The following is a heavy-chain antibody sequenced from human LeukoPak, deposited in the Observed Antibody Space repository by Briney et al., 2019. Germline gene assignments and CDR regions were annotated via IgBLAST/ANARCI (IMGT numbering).Heavy chain of an antibody. V-gene: IGHV1-2*02. CDR3: ARNYDSSGHYYYFDY. J-gene: IGHJ4*02. CDR2: INPNSGGT. D-gene: IGHD3-22*01. CDR1: GYTFTGYY. Sequence: ASVKVSCKASGYTFTGYYMHWVRQAPGQGLEWMGWINPNSGGTNYAQKFQGRVTMTRDTSISTAYMELSRLRSDDTAVYYCARNYDSSGHYYYFDYWGQGTLVTVSS.